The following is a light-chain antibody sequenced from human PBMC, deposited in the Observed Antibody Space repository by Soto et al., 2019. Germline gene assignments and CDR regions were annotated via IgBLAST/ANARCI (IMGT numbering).Light chain of an antibody. Sequence: DIQMTQSPSAMSASLGDRVTITCRASQGISNSLAWFQQKPGRVPKRLIYGASTLQSWAPSRFSGSASGAAFTLTISSLQPEYFATYYCLQYNSYPFTFGGGTKV. V-gene: IGKV1-17*03. CDR2: GAS. J-gene: IGKJ4*01. CDR3: LQYNSYPFT. CDR1: QGISNS.